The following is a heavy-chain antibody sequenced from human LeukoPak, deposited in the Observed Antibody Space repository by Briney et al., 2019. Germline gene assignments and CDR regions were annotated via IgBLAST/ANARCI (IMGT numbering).Heavy chain of an antibody. D-gene: IGHD1-26*01. V-gene: IGHV4-39*01. J-gene: IGHJ4*02. CDR1: GGSISSSSYY. CDR3: ARRLGYYPGNAFDY. Sequence: SETQSLTCTVSGGSISSSSYYWGWIRQPPGKGLEWIGSIYYSGSTYYNPSLKSRVTISVDTSKNQFSLKLSSVTAADTAVYYCARRLGYYPGNAFDYWGQGTLVTVSS. CDR2: IYYSGST.